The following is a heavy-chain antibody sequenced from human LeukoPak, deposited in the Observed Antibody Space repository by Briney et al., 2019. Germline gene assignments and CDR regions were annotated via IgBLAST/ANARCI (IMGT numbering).Heavy chain of an antibody. J-gene: IGHJ2*01. D-gene: IGHD4-17*01. CDR3: ATTVTRRRLEWYIDL. Sequence: GGSLTLSCAASGFTFSDYYMRWIRQAPGKGLVWVSYISSPGSTIYYADSERGRFTISRDNAKNSLYLQMNSLRAEDTAVYYCATTVTRRRLEWYIDLWGRGTLVTVSA. V-gene: IGHV3-11*04. CDR1: GFTFSDYY. CDR2: ISSPGSTI.